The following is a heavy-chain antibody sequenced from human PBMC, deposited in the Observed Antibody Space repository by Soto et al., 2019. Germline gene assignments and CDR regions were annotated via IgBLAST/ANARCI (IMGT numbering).Heavy chain of an antibody. CDR2: TYYRSKWYN. Sequence: QTLSLTCAISGDSVSSNSAAWNWIRQSPSRGLEWLGRTYYRSKWYNDYAVSVKSRITINPDTSKNQFSLQLNSVTPEDTAVYYCARGKYYDSSGYLSPVDAFDIWGQGTMVTVSS. CDR3: ARGKYYDSSGYLSPVDAFDI. V-gene: IGHV6-1*01. CDR1: GDSVSSNSAA. J-gene: IGHJ3*02. D-gene: IGHD3-22*01.